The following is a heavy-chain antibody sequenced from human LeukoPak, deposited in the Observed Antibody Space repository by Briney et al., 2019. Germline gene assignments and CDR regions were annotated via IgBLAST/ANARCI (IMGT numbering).Heavy chain of an antibody. CDR2: ISSSGSTI. V-gene: IGHV3-48*03. CDR1: GFTFSSYE. J-gene: IGHJ3*01. Sequence: PGGSLRLSCAASGFTFSSYEMNWVRQAPGKGLEWVSYISSSGSTIYYADSVKGRFTISRDNSENTLSLQMNSLRVEDTARYYCAKDIQLSTWGLGTMVTVSS. D-gene: IGHD3-16*02. CDR3: AKDIQLST.